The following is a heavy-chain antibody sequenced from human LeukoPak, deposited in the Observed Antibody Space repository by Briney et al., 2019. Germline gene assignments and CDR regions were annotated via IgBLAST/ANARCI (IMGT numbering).Heavy chain of an antibody. CDR3: ARYPTGWYLDY. Sequence: SQTLSLTCAIPGDSVSSSTAAWHWVRQSPSRGLEWLGRTYYRSKWYTDYAVSVRSRININPDTSKNQFSLQLNSVTPEDAAVYYCARYPTGWYLDYWGQGTLVTVSS. V-gene: IGHV6-1*01. CDR1: GDSVSSSTAA. J-gene: IGHJ4*02. D-gene: IGHD6-19*01. CDR2: TYYRSKWYT.